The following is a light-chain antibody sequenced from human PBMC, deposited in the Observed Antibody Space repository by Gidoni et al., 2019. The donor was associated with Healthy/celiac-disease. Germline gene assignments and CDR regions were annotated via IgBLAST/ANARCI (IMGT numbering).Light chain of an antibody. CDR1: QGISSY. CDR3: QQYYSYPFT. CDR2: AAS. Sequence: AIRMTQSPSSFSASTGDRVTITCRASQGISSYLAWYQQKPGKAPKLLIYAASTLQSGVPSRFSGSGSGTYFTLTISCLQSEDFATYYCQQYYSYPFTFXPXTKVDIK. J-gene: IGKJ3*01. V-gene: IGKV1-8*01.